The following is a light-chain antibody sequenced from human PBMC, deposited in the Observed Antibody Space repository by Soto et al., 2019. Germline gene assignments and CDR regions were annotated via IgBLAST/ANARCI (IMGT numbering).Light chain of an antibody. CDR3: QQSYSTTGT. J-gene: IGKJ1*01. Sequence: DIQMAQSPSSLSACGXDRVAITCPASQSISSCLNXXQQXXGXAPKXXXYDXSSLQSGGPSRLSGSGSGTDFTPTISSRQPEDCANYYWQQSYSTTGTFGQGTKVDIK. V-gene: IGKV1-39*01. CDR1: QSISSC. CDR2: DXS.